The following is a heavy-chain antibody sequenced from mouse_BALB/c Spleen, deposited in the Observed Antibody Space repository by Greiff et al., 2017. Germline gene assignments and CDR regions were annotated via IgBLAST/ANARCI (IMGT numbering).Heavy chain of an antibody. CDR2: INPDSSTI. J-gene: IGHJ3*01. D-gene: IGHD2-4*01. Sequence: EVKLMESGGGLVQPGGSLKLSCAASGFDFSRYWMSWVRQAPGKGLEWIGEINPDSSTINYTPSLKDKFIISRDNAKNTLYLQMSKVRSEDTALYYCARRSTMITFFAYWGQGTLVTVSA. CDR1: GFDFSRYW. CDR3: ARRSTMITFFAY. V-gene: IGHV4-1*02.